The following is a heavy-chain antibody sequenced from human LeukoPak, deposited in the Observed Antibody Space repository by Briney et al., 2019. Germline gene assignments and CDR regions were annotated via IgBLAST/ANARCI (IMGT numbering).Heavy chain of an antibody. J-gene: IGHJ3*02. V-gene: IGHV3-23*01. CDR1: GFTFSSYV. CDR2: ISGSGGST. CDR3: AKDSMSRASRPDAFDI. D-gene: IGHD6-6*01. Sequence: PGGSLRLSCAASGFTFSSYVMSWVRQAPGKGLEWVSAISGSGGSTYQADSVKGRFTISRDNSKNTLFLQMNSLRAEDTAVYYCAKDSMSRASRPDAFDIWGQGTMVSVSS.